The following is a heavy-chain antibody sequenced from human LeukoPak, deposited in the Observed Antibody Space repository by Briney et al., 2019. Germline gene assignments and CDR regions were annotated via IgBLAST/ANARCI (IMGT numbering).Heavy chain of an antibody. CDR2: ISYDGSNT. V-gene: IGHV3-30*18. Sequence: QSGGSLRLSCAASGFTFSSYGMHWVRQAPGKGLEWVAVISYDGSNTYYADSVKGRFTISRDNSKNTLYLQMNSLRAEDTAVYYCAKNEAAAGLDYWGQGTLVTVSS. J-gene: IGHJ4*02. CDR3: AKNEAAAGLDY. CDR1: GFTFSSYG. D-gene: IGHD6-13*01.